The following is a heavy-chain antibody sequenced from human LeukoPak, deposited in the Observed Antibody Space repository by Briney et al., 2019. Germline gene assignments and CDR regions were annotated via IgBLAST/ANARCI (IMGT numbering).Heavy chain of an antibody. CDR3: AKDDSGWHPLGLDN. Sequence: GGSLRLSCAASGFTFSNYGMHWVRQPPGKGLEWVAFIRYDGGIKHYADSVKGRFTLSRDNSKNTLYLQMNSLRAEDTAVYYCAKDDSGWHPLGLDNWGQGTLVTVSS. V-gene: IGHV3-30*02. CDR1: GFTFSNYG. D-gene: IGHD6-19*01. J-gene: IGHJ4*02. CDR2: IRYDGGIK.